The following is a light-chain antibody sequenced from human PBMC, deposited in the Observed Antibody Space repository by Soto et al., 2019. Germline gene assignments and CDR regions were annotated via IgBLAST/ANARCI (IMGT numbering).Light chain of an antibody. CDR3: QQRSSWPLT. CDR2: DAS. J-gene: IGKJ4*01. CDR1: QSVSRN. Sequence: EVVLTQSPATLSVSPGDRATLSCRASQSVSRNLAWYQQKPGQAPRLLIYDASNRATGIPARFSGSGSGTDSTLTISSLDPEDSAIYYCQQRSSWPLTFGGGTKVDIK. V-gene: IGKV3-11*01.